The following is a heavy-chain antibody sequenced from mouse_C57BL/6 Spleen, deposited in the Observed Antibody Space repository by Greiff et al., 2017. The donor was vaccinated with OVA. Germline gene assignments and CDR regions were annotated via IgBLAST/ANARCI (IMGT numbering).Heavy chain of an antibody. Sequence: VQLQQPGAELVRPGSSVKLSCKASGYTFTSYWMHWVKQRPIHGLEWIGNIDPSDSETHYNQKFKDKATLTVDKSSSTAYMQLSSLTSEDSAVYYCARDDYDGDLDYWGQGTTLTVSS. CDR2: IDPSDSET. V-gene: IGHV1-52*01. CDR3: ARDDYDGDLDY. CDR1: GYTFTSYW. J-gene: IGHJ2*01. D-gene: IGHD2-4*01.